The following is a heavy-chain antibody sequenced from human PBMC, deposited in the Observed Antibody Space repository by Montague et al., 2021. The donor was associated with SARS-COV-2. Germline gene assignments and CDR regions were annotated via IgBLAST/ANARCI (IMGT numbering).Heavy chain of an antibody. CDR1: GDSVSSNTVA. J-gene: IGHJ4*02. D-gene: IGHD6-6*01. V-gene: IGHV6-1*01. Sequence: CAISGDSVSSNTVAWNWFRQSPSRGLEWLGRTYYRSKWYNDYAVSMQSRVTINPDTSKNQFSLHVNSVTPEDTAVYYCARGSEYSIVYWGQGLLVTVSS. CDR2: TYYRSKWYN. CDR3: ARGSEYSIVY.